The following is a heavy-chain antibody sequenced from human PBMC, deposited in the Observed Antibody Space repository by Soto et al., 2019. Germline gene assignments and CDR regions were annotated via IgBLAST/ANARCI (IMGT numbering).Heavy chain of an antibody. J-gene: IGHJ6*02. CDR3: ARDLRVSSWYLPQGYYDYYGMDV. D-gene: IGHD6-13*01. CDR1: GFTFSSYA. CDR2: ISYDGSNK. V-gene: IGHV3-30-3*01. Sequence: QVQLVESGGGVVQPGRSLRLSCAASGFTFSSYAMHWVRQAPGKGLEWVADISYDGSNKYYADSVKSRVTIARDNTKNTLYLQMHSLRADDTAVYYCARDLRVSSWYLPQGYYDYYGMDVWGQVTTVTVAS.